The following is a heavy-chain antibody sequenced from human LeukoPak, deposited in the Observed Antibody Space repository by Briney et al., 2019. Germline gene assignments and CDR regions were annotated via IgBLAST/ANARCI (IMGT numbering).Heavy chain of an antibody. CDR1: GDTLSNYA. D-gene: IGHD1-26*01. CDR3: ATWGIGIVGTTDQGY. Sequence: ASVNVSCKASGDTLSNYAISWVRQAPGQGLECMGGIIPILGTAKYAQRFQGRVTITADESTSTAYMELGSLNSEDTAVYYCATWGIGIVGTTDQGYRGQGTLVTVSS. CDR2: IIPILGTA. J-gene: IGHJ4*02. V-gene: IGHV1-69*01.